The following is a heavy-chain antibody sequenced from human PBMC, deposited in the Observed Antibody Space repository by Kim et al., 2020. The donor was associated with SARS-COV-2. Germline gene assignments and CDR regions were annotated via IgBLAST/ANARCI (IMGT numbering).Heavy chain of an antibody. CDR2: VYSGGST. D-gene: IGHD3-22*01. J-gene: IGHJ2*01. CDR1: DGSISSGSYY. V-gene: IGHV4-39*01. CDR3: ARLINSSGYYYTRSYWYVDL. Sequence: SETLSLTCTVSDGSISSGSYYWAWIRQPPGKGLEWIGSVYSGGSTYYNPSPKSRVTISVDTSQNQFSLKLTSVTAADTAVYYCARLINSSGYYYTRSYWYVDLWGRGALVTVSS.